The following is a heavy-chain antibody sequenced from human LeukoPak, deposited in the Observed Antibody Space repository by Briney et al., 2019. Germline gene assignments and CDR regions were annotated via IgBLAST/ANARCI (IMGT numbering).Heavy chain of an antibody. D-gene: IGHD1-26*01. CDR3: AKWPEGATPKFHH. J-gene: IGHJ4*02. V-gene: IGHV3-23*01. Sequence: PGGSLRLSCAASGFIFSDYGIHWVRQAPGKGLEAPGKGLEWVSTISASGHATYYPDSVRGRFTIPRDNSKSTLHLQMDSLRAEDSALYYCAKWPEGATPKFHHWGQGTLVTVSS. CDR1: GFIFSDYG. CDR2: ISASGHAT.